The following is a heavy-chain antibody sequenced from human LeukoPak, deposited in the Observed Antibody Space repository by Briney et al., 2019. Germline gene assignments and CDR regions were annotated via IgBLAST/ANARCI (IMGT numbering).Heavy chain of an antibody. Sequence: SGTLSLTCTVSGDSINSLDLWSWVRQPPGKGLEWIGEMYLSGTTHSNPSVKSRVTISIDKSKNQFFLNLSSVTAADTAVYYCAGLVGRYSSGLYYYYFDYWGQGTLITVSS. V-gene: IGHV4-4*02. D-gene: IGHD3-22*01. CDR2: MYLSGTT. CDR3: AGLVGRYSSGLYYYYFDY. CDR1: GDSINSLDL. J-gene: IGHJ4*02.